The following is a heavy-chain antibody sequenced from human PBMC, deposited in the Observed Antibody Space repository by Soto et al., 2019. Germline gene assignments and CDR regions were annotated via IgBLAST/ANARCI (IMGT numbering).Heavy chain of an antibody. CDR2: ISDSGVYT. CDR3: AKRDLGF. CDR1: GFTFGSYA. Sequence: GGSLRLSCAASGFTFGSYAMSWVRLAPGKGLEWVSSISDSGVYTTYADSVKGRFIISRNNSMNTLYVQMNSLRVEDTAIYSCAKRDLGFWGQGTLVTVSS. J-gene: IGHJ4*02. V-gene: IGHV3-23*01.